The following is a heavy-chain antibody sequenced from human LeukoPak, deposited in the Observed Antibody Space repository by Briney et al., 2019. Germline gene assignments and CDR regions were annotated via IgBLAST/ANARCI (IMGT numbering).Heavy chain of an antibody. CDR3: ARDAGIAVAGRGFGWFDP. CDR2: IYYSGST. V-gene: IGHV4-59*01. D-gene: IGHD6-19*01. J-gene: IGHJ5*02. Sequence: PSETLSLTCTVSGGSISSYYWSWIRQPPGKGLEWIGYIYYSGSTNYNPSLKSRVTISVDTSKNQFSLKLSSVTAADTAVYYRARDAGIAVAGRGFGWFDPWGQGTLVTVSS. CDR1: GGSISSYY.